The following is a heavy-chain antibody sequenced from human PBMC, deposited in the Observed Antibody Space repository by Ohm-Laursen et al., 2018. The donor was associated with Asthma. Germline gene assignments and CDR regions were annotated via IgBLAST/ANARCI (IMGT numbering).Heavy chain of an antibody. CDR3: AKDPRPFTYYYDSSGYFSY. CDR2: ISGSGGST. Sequence: SLRLSCAASGFTFSSYAMSWVRQAPGKGLEWASAISGSGGSTYYADSVKGRFTISRDNSKNTLYLQMNSLRAEDTAVYYCAKDPRPFTYYYDSSGYFSYWGQGTLVTVSS. CDR1: GFTFSSYA. D-gene: IGHD3-22*01. J-gene: IGHJ4*02. V-gene: IGHV3-23*01.